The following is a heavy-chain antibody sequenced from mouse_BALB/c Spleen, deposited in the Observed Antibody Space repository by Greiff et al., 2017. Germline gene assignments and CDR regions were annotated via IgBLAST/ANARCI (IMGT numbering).Heavy chain of an antibody. CDR1: GYSFTSYW. V-gene: IGHV1-5*01. J-gene: IGHJ2*01. CDR3: TYYYGSSFDY. D-gene: IGHD1-1*01. CDR2: IYPGNSDT. Sequence: EVQLQESGTVLARPGASVKMSCKASGYSFTSYWMHWVKQRPGQGLEWIGAIYPGNSDTSYNQKFKGKAKLTAVTSASTAYMELSSLTNEDSAVYYCTYYYGSSFDYWGQGTTLTVSS.